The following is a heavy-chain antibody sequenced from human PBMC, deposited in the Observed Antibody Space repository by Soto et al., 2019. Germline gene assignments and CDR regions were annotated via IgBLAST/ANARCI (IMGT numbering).Heavy chain of an antibody. Sequence: GGSLRLSCAASGFTFSSYDMHWVRQATGKGLEWVSAIGTAGDTYYPGSVKGRFTISRENAKNSLYLQMNSLRAEDTAVYYCARGPYYDFWSGYFETRNYYYYYGMDVWGQGTTVTVSS. V-gene: IGHV3-13*01. CDR3: ARGPYYDFWSGYFETRNYYYYYGMDV. CDR1: GFTFSSYD. CDR2: IGTAGDT. J-gene: IGHJ6*02. D-gene: IGHD3-3*01.